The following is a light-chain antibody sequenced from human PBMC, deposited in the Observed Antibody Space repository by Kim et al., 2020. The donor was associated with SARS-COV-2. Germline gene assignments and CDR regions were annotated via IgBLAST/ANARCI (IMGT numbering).Light chain of an antibody. Sequence: SYELTQPPSVSVSPGQTASITCSGDKLGDKYACWYQQKPGQYPVLVIYQDSKRPSGIPERFSGSNSGNTATLTISGTQAMDEADYYCQAWDSSTGQVFGGGTQLTVL. J-gene: IGLJ2*01. V-gene: IGLV3-1*01. CDR3: QAWDSSTGQV. CDR1: KLGDKY. CDR2: QDS.